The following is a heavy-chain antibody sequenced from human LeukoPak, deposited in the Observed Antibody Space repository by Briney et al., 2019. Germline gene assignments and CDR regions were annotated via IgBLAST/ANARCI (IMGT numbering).Heavy chain of an antibody. D-gene: IGHD2-8*01. J-gene: IGHJ4*02. V-gene: IGHV3-23*01. CDR3: AIESSLNH. CDR2: ISGSSGRT. CDR1: GFTFSSYA. Sequence: GGSLRLSCVASGFTFSSYAMTWVRQAPGKGLEWVSGISGSSGRTYYADSVKGRFTISRDNSKNTLYLQMNSLRAEDTAVYYCAIESSLNHWGQGTLVTVSS.